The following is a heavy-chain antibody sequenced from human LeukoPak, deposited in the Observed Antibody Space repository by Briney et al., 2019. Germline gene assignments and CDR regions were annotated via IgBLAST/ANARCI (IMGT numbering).Heavy chain of an antibody. J-gene: IGHJ4*02. V-gene: IGHV4-39*07. CDR1: GGSTSSSNYF. Sequence: SETLPLTCTVSGGSTSSSNYFWDWIRQPPGKGLEWIGSIYYSGTTYYNPSLKSRVTMSVDTSKKQFFLKLSSVTAADTAVYYCARERVGANDYWGQGTLVTVSS. CDR3: ARERVGANDY. D-gene: IGHD1-26*01. CDR2: IYYSGTT.